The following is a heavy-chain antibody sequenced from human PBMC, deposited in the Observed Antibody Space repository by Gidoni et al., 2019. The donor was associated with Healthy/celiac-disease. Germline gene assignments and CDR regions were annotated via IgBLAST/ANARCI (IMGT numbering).Heavy chain of an antibody. D-gene: IGHD6-19*01. J-gene: IGHJ6*02. CDR3: AKELAVAGMRLGYYYYGMDV. V-gene: IGHV3-9*01. Sequence: RFTISRDNAKNSLYLQMNSLRAEDTALYYCAKELAVAGMRLGYYYYGMDVWGQGTTVTVSS.